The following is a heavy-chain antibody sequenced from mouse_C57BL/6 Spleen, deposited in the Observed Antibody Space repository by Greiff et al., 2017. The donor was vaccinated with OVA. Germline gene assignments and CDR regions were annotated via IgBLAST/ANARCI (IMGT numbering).Heavy chain of an antibody. J-gene: IGHJ4*01. CDR2: IWRGGST. D-gene: IGHD2-4*01. CDR1: GFSLTSYG. CDR3: ARKNYDYDGDPYDYAMDY. Sequence: VQLQESGPGLVQPSQSLSITCTVSGFSLTSYGVHWVRQSPGKGLEWLGVIWRGGSTAYNAAFISRLSISKDNSNSQVFFKMNSLQADDTAIYYCARKNYDYDGDPYDYAMDYWGQGTSVTVSS. V-gene: IGHV2-2*01.